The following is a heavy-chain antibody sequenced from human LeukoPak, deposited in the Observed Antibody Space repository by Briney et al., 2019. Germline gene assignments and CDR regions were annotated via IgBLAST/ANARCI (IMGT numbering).Heavy chain of an antibody. Sequence: GESLKISCKGSGYSFTSYWIGWVRQMPGKGLEWMGIIYPGDSDTRYSPSFQGQVTISADKSISTAYLQWSSLKASDTAMYYCARFIVVEGRNYYYYYMDVWGKGTTVTISS. D-gene: IGHD2-15*01. J-gene: IGHJ6*03. CDR2: IYPGDSDT. V-gene: IGHV5-51*01. CDR3: ARFIVVEGRNYYYYYMDV. CDR1: GYSFTSYW.